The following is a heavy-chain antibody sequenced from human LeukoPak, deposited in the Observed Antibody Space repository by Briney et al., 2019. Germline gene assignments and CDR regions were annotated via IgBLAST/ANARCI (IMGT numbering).Heavy chain of an antibody. D-gene: IGHD3-22*01. Sequence: GASVKVSCKASGYTFTSYYMHWLRQAPGQGLEWMGIINPSGGSTSYAQKFQGRVTMTRDTSTSTVYMELSSLRSEDTAVYYCARGGLYYYDSSGYLGSFDYWGQGTLVTVSS. CDR1: GYTFTSYY. CDR3: ARGGLYYYDSSGYLGSFDY. CDR2: INPSGGST. J-gene: IGHJ4*02. V-gene: IGHV1-46*03.